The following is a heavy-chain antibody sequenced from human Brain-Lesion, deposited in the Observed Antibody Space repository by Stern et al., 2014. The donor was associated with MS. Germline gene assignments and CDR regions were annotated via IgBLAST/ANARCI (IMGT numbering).Heavy chain of an antibody. V-gene: IGHV1-24*01. CDR3: ATLSPGAGGNYYRHFDY. D-gene: IGHD1-26*01. CDR2: FDTEYCET. CDR1: GYTLTELS. J-gene: IGHJ4*02. Sequence: QVPLEQSGAEVKKPGASVKVSCKVSGYTLTELSMRWGRQAPRKGLEWMGGFDTEYCETIYAQKSQGRVTLTEDTSTAKAYMELSSLRSEDTAVYYCATLSPGAGGNYYRHFDYWGQGTLVTVSS.